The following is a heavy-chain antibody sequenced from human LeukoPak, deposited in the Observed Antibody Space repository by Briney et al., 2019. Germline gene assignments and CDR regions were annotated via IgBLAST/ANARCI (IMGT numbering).Heavy chain of an antibody. V-gene: IGHV4-34*01. CDR2: INHSGST. J-gene: IGHJ3*02. CDR3: ARGGDIVVVVAATGAFDI. D-gene: IGHD2-15*01. Sequence: SETLSLTCAVYGGSFSGYYWSWIRQPPGKGLEWIGEINHSGSTNYNPSLKSRVTTSVDTSKNQFSLKLSSVTAADTAVYYCARGGDIVVVVAATGAFDIWGQGTMVTVSS. CDR1: GGSFSGYY.